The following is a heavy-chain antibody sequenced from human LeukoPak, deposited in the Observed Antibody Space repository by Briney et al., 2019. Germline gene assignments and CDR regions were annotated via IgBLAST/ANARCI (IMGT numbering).Heavy chain of an antibody. CDR2: ICDNGNA. CDR1: GGSISSYY. J-gene: IGHJ4*02. D-gene: IGHD1-1*01. CDR3: ATGRDPYKTGH. V-gene: IGHV4-59*01. Sequence: SETLSLTCTVSGGSISSYYWSWIRQPPGKGLEWIGVICDNGNADYNPSLKSRVTISVDTSKSQFSLKLSSLAAADTAVYYCATGRDPYKTGHWGQGTLVTVSS.